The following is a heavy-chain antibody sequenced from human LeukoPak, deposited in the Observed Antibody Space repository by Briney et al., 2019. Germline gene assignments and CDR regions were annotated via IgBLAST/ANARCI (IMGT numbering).Heavy chain of an antibody. D-gene: IGHD6-13*01. Sequence: GESLKISCKGSGYTFTSYWIGWVRQMPGKGLEWMGVIYPDDSHTTYSPSSRGQVTISANKSTSTAYLQWSSLKASDTAMYYCARPRAGSNSIEEFDYWGQGTLVTVSS. CDR1: GYTFTSYW. J-gene: IGHJ4*02. CDR2: IYPDDSHT. V-gene: IGHV5-51*01. CDR3: ARPRAGSNSIEEFDY.